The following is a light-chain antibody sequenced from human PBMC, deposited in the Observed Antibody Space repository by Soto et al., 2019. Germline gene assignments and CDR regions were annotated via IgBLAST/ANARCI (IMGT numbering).Light chain of an antibody. CDR2: GAS. Sequence: EIVLTQSPGTLSLSPGERATLSRRASQSVSSNYLAWYQQKPGQAPRLLIYGASSRATGIPDRFIGSGSGTDFTLTISRLEPEDFAVYYCQQYGGSPRVTFGGGTKVEIK. J-gene: IGKJ4*01. CDR3: QQYGGSPRVT. CDR1: QSVSSNY. V-gene: IGKV3-20*01.